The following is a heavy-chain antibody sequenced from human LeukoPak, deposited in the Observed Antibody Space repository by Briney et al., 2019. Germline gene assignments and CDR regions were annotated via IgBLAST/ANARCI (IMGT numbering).Heavy chain of an antibody. CDR2: ISSSGNSR. Sequence: GGSLRLSCAASGFILSNYRMNWVRQAPGKGLEWVSYISSSGNSREYADSVKGRFTISRDNARDSLHLQMNSLRVEDTAVYYCAREGYDHVWQTTEQDGMDVWGQGTTVTVSS. V-gene: IGHV3-48*04. CDR3: AREGYDHVWQTTEQDGMDV. J-gene: IGHJ6*02. CDR1: GFILSNYR. D-gene: IGHD3-16*01.